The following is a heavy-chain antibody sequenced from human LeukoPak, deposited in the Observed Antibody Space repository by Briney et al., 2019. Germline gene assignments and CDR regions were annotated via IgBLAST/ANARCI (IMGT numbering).Heavy chain of an antibody. CDR3: ARDVDYYDSSGHYDY. V-gene: IGHV1-18*01. CDR2: ISAYNGST. Sequence: ASVKVSCKASGYTFTSYGISWVRQAPGQGLEWMGWISAYNGSTNYAQKLQGRVTMTTDTSTSTAYMELRSLRSDDTAVYYCARDVDYYDSSGHYDYWGQGTLVTVSS. J-gene: IGHJ4*02. D-gene: IGHD3-22*01. CDR1: GYTFTSYG.